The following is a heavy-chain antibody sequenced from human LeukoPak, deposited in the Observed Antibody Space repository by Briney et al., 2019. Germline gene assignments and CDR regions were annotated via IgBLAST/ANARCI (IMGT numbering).Heavy chain of an antibody. CDR2: IYYSGST. V-gene: IGHV4-39*01. Sequence: PSGTLSLTCTVSGGSISSSSYYWGWISQPPGKGLEWIGSIYYSGSTYYNPSLKSRVTISVDTSKNQFSLKLSSVTAADTAVYYCASTIAVAGTAWFDPWGQGTLVTVSS. D-gene: IGHD6-19*01. J-gene: IGHJ5*02. CDR1: GGSISSSSYY. CDR3: ASTIAVAGTAWFDP.